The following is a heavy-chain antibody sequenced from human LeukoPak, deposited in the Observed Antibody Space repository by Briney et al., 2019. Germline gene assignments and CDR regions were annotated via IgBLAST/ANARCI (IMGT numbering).Heavy chain of an antibody. CDR1: GGSISSHY. V-gene: IGHV4-59*11. J-gene: IGHJ4*02. D-gene: IGHD1-26*01. CDR3: ASTTQGWEFDY. Sequence: SETLSLTCTVSGGSISSHYWSWIRQPPGKGLEWIGYIYYSGSTNYNPSLKSRVTISVDTSKNQFSLKLSSVTAADTAVYYCASTTQGWEFDYWGQGTLVTVSS. CDR2: IYYSGST.